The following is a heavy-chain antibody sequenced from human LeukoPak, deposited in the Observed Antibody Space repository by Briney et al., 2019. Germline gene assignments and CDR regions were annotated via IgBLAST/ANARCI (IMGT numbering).Heavy chain of an antibody. CDR1: GGSISSSSYY. CDR2: IYYSGST. CDR3: ARRLGYDSSGYYPDDAFDI. Sequence: SETLSLTCTVSGGSISSSSYYWGWIRQPPGKGLEWIGSIYYSGSTYYNPSLKSRVTISVDTSKNQFSLKLSSVTAADTAVYYCARRLGYDSSGYYPDDAFDIWGQGTMVTVSS. J-gene: IGHJ3*02. V-gene: IGHV4-39*07. D-gene: IGHD3-22*01.